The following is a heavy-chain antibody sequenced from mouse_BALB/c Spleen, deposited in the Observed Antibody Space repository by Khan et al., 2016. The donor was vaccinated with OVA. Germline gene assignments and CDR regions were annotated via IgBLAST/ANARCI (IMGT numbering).Heavy chain of an antibody. CDR2: IGSDSNTI. Sequence: EVELVESGGGLVQPGGSRKLSCAASGFPFSSFGMHWVRQAPEKGLEWVAYIGSDSNTIYYADTVKGRFTISRDDPKNSLVLHMTSLRSEDTAMYYGGSSRYWSWFASWGQGTLVTVSS. V-gene: IGHV5-17*02. CDR1: GFPFSSFG. J-gene: IGHJ3*01. CDR3: GSSRYWSWFAS. D-gene: IGHD2-12*01.